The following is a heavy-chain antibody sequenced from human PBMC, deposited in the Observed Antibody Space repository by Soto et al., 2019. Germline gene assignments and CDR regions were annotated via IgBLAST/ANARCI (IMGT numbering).Heavy chain of an antibody. D-gene: IGHD5-12*01. CDR3: ARVATAYRYSHDFDY. J-gene: IGHJ4*02. CDR1: GYTFTSYG. CDR2: ISAYNGNT. Sequence: QVQLVQSGAEVKKPGASVKVSCKASGYTFTSYGISWVRQAPGQGLEWMGWISAYNGNTNYAQKLQGRVTMTTDTSTRTDYMELRSLRSDDTAVYYCARVATAYRYSHDFDYWGQGTLVTVSS. V-gene: IGHV1-18*01.